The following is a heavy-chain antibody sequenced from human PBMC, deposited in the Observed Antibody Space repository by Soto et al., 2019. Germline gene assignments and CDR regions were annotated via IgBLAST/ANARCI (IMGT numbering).Heavy chain of an antibody. CDR3: AREAGGYSYGYGYYYYYMDV. CDR1: GYTFTSYD. CDR2: MNPNSGNT. Sequence: QVQLVQSGAEVKKPGASVKVSCKASGYTFTSYDINWVRQATGQGLEWMGWMNPNSGNTGYAQMFQGRVTMTRNTSISTAYMELSSLRSEDKAVYYCAREAGGYSYGYGYYYYYMDVWGKGTTVTVSS. D-gene: IGHD5-18*01. J-gene: IGHJ6*03. V-gene: IGHV1-8*01.